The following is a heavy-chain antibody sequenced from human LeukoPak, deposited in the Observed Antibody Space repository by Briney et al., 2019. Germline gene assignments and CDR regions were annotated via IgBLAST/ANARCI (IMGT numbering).Heavy chain of an antibody. V-gene: IGHV3-48*03. CDR2: ISSSGSTM. Sequence: GGSLRLSCAASGFDFTNYDMNWVRQAPGKGLEWITYISSSGSTMYYADSVKGRFTVSRDNAKSSLYLQMNSLRAEDTAVYYCARGGYNNYMNGWGQGALVTVSS. D-gene: IGHD4-11*01. CDR3: ARGGYNNYMNG. CDR1: GFDFTNYD. J-gene: IGHJ4*02.